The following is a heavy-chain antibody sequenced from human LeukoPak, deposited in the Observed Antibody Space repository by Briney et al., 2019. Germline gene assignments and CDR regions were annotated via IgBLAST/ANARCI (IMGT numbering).Heavy chain of an antibody. CDR3: AKIAVLRPRGAFDI. CDR1: GFTFSNAW. J-gene: IGHJ3*02. D-gene: IGHD3-3*01. CDR2: ISGSGGST. Sequence: GGSLRLSCAASGFTFSNAWMSWVRQAPGKGLEWVSAISGSGGSTYYADSVKGRFTISRDNSKNTLYLQMNSLRAEDTAVYYCAKIAVLRPRGAFDIWGQGTMVTVSS. V-gene: IGHV3-23*01.